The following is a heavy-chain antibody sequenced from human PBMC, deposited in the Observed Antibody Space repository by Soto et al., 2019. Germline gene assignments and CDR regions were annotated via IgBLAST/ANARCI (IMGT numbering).Heavy chain of an antibody. J-gene: IGHJ4*02. V-gene: IGHV5-51*01. CDR3: ARRGSSGWYLSQLGHFDY. CDR1: GYSFTSYW. Sequence: GESLKISCKGSGYSFTSYWIGWVRQMPGKGLEWMGIIYPGDSDTRYSPSFQGQVTISADKSISTAYLQWSSLKASDTAMYYCARRGSSGWYLSQLGHFDYWGQGTLVTVSS. D-gene: IGHD6-19*01. CDR2: IYPGDSDT.